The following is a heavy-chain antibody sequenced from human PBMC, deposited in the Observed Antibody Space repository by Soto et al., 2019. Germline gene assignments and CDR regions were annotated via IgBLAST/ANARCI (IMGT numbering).Heavy chain of an antibody. J-gene: IGHJ6*02. CDR1: GYTFTSYY. D-gene: IGHD2-21*02. Sequence: ASVKVSCKASGYTFTSYYMHWVRQAPGQGLEWMGIINPSGGSTSYAQKFQGRVTMTRDTSTSTVYMELSSLRSEDTAVYYCARTVIVVGTAGHYYGMDVWGQGTTGTFSS. V-gene: IGHV1-46*01. CDR2: INPSGGST. CDR3: ARTVIVVGTAGHYYGMDV.